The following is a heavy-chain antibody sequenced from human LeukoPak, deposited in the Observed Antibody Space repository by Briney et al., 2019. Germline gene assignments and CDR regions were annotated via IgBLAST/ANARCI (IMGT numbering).Heavy chain of an antibody. V-gene: IGHV3-30*02. CDR2: ISYAGSNE. J-gene: IGHJ4*02. Sequence: PGGSLRLSCAASGFTFSSYGMHWVRQAPGRGLEWVAFISYAGSNEYYADSVKGRFTISRDNSKNTLYLQMNSLRTEDTAVYYCAKGDGYKGHFDYWGQGTLVPVSS. D-gene: IGHD5-24*01. CDR3: AKGDGYKGHFDY. CDR1: GFTFSSYG.